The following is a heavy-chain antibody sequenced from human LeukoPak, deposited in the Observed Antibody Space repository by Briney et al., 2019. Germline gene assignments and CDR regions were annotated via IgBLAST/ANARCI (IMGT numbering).Heavy chain of an antibody. CDR3: AKELTHYDILTGYTYYYYYMDV. CDR2: ISDRGDST. V-gene: IGHV3-23*01. CDR1: GFSLTTYA. D-gene: IGHD3-9*01. Sequence: GGSLRLSCAASGFSLTTYAMGWVRQAPGKGLEWVSVISDRGDSTYYADSVKGRFTISRDNSKNTLYLQMNSLRAEDTAVYYCAKELTHYDILTGYTYYYYYMDVWGKGTTVTISS. J-gene: IGHJ6*03.